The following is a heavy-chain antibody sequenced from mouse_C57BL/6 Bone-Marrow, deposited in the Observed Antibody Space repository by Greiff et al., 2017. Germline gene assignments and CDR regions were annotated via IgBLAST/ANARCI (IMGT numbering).Heavy chain of an antibody. CDR3: ARVGGSGPFAY. V-gene: IGHV1-81*01. CDR1: GYTFTSYG. CDR2: IYPRSGNT. D-gene: IGHD1-1*01. J-gene: IGHJ3*01. Sequence: QVQLQQSGAELARPGASVQLSCKASGYTFTSYGISWVKQRTGQGLEWIGEIYPRSGNTYYNEKFKGKATLTADKSSSTAYMELRSLTSEDSAVYFCARVGGSGPFAYWGQGTLVIVSA.